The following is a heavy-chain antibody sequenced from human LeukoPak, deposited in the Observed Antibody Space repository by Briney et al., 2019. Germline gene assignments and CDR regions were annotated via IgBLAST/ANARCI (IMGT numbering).Heavy chain of an antibody. J-gene: IGHJ4*02. CDR3: AKFGGTTHYFDY. Sequence: HPGGSLRLSCAASGFTFSNYDMHWVRQAPGKGLEWVAVISHDGSNKYYADSVKGRFTISRDNSKNTLYLQMNSLRAEDTAVYYCAKFGGTTHYFDYWGQGTLVTVSS. D-gene: IGHD3-16*01. CDR2: ISHDGSNK. V-gene: IGHV3-30*18. CDR1: GFTFSNYD.